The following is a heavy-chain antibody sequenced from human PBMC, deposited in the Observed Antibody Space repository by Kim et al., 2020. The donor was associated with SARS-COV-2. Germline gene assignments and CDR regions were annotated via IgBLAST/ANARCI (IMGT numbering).Heavy chain of an antibody. V-gene: IGHV3-7*03. CDR1: GFTFYSYD. CDR3: ARERDEGYCRGGYCYRSYYFDL. D-gene: IGHD2-15*01. Sequence: GGSLRLSCAASGFTFYSYDMNWVRQAPGKGLEWVASVKGDGSDKFYVKSVRGRFTISRDNARDSLFLQMDSLRTEDTAVYYCARERDEGYCRGGYCYRSYYFDLWGQGSLVTVSS. CDR2: VKGDGSDK. J-gene: IGHJ4*02.